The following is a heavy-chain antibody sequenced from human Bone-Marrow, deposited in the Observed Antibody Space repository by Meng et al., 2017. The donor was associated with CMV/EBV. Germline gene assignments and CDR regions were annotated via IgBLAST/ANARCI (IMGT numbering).Heavy chain of an antibody. V-gene: IGHV3-30*02. J-gene: IGHJ4*02. CDR3: AGDRWGLEY. Sequence: GESLKISCAASGFTFSSYGMHWVRQAPGKGLEWVAFIRYDGSNEYYEDSVKGRITISRDNSKNTLYLQMNSLRAEDTAAYYCAGDRWGLEYWGQGTLVTVSS. CDR2: IRYDGSNE. CDR1: GFTFSSYG. D-gene: IGHD1-26*01.